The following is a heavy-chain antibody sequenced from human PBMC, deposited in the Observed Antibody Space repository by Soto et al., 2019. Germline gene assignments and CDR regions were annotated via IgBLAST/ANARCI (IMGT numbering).Heavy chain of an antibody. CDR2: INPNSGGT. CDR1: GYSFTGYY. D-gene: IGHD2-2*01. V-gene: IGHV1-2*02. J-gene: IGHJ6*02. CDR3: ASPVPLKPLVPTTIDLYGVYGMDV. Sequence: QVQLVQSGAEVKKPGASVKVSCKASGYSFTGYYIHWVRQAPGQGLEWMGWINPNSGGTKYAQKFQGRVTLTRDTSISAAYMELSRLRSDDTAVYYCASPVPLKPLVPTTIDLYGVYGMDVWGQGTTVTVSS.